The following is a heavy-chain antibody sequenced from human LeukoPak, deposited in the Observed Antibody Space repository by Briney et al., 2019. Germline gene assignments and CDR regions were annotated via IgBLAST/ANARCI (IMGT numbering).Heavy chain of an antibody. Sequence: GGSLRLSCAASGFTFSNYPMHWVRQAPGKGLEWVAVISTDGSDKHYADSVKGRFTISRDNSRNTLYLQMDSLGAEDTAVYFCATDLTVRAANYYFDHWGQGTLVTVSS. J-gene: IGHJ4*02. CDR1: GFTFSNYP. D-gene: IGHD1-26*01. CDR3: ATDLTVRAANYYFDH. CDR2: ISTDGSDK. V-gene: IGHV3-30-3*01.